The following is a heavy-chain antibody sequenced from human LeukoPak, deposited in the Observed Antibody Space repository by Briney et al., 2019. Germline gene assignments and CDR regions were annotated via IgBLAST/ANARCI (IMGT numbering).Heavy chain of an antibody. Sequence: TGGSLRLSCAASGFTFSSYWMHWVRQAPGKGLVWVSRINSDGSSTSYADSVKGRFTISRDNAKNTLYLQMNSLRAEDTAVYYCARPPLGGLLRYYFDYWGQGTLVTVSS. CDR2: INSDGSST. V-gene: IGHV3-74*01. CDR1: GFTFSSYW. D-gene: IGHD3-22*01. J-gene: IGHJ4*02. CDR3: ARPPLGGLLRYYFDY.